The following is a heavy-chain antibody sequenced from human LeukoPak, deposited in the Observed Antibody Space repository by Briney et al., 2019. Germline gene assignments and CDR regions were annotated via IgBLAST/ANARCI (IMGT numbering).Heavy chain of an antibody. D-gene: IGHD3-10*01. Sequence: GGSLRLSCAASGFTFSSYGMHWVRQAPGKGLEWVAVIWYDGSNKYYADSVKGRFTISRDNSKNTLYLQMNSLRAEDTAVYYCARGRVRGVNWFDPWGQRTLVTVSS. CDR3: ARGRVRGVNWFDP. CDR2: IWYDGSNK. V-gene: IGHV3-33*01. J-gene: IGHJ5*02. CDR1: GFTFSSYG.